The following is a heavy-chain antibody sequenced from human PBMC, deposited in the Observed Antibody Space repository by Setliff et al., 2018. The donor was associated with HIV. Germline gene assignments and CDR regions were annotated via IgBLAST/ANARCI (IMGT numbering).Heavy chain of an antibody. Sequence: PGGSLRLSCETSGFIFTNAWMSWVRQSPRKGLEWLARIKSKSDGGTTDYAAPVKGRFTISRDDSKNTLYLQMDSLKTEDTAVYYCTRHSTDPWSLLDYWGQGTLVTVSS. D-gene: IGHD4-4*01. CDR1: GFIFTNAW. V-gene: IGHV3-15*01. CDR3: TRHSTDPWSLLDY. CDR2: IKSKSDGGTT. J-gene: IGHJ4*02.